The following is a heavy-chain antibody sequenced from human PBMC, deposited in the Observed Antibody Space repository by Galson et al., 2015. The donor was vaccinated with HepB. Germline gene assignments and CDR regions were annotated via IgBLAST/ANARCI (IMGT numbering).Heavy chain of an antibody. Sequence: LRLSCAASGFTFHTYAMSWVRQVPGKGLEWVSVVSDSGYTTYYEDSVKGRFTISRDNSNNTLSLQMDRLRAGDTAKYYCVKLGHHYVWGSYRYDAFEIWGQGTMVTVSS. J-gene: IGHJ3*02. V-gene: IGHV3-23*01. CDR2: VSDSGYTT. D-gene: IGHD3-16*02. CDR1: GFTFHTYA. CDR3: VKLGHHYVWGSYRYDAFEI.